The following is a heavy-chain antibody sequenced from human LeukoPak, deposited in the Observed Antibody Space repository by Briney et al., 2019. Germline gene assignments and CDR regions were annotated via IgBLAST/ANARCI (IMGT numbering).Heavy chain of an antibody. J-gene: IGHJ3*02. V-gene: IGHV4-34*01. Sequence: LETLSLICAVYGGSFSGYYWSWIRQPPGKGLEWIGEINHSGSTNYNPSLKSRVTISVDTSKNQFSLKLSSVTAADTAVYYCARGRVYDFWSGGSLSDAFDIWGQGTMVTVSS. CDR3: ARGRVYDFWSGGSLSDAFDI. D-gene: IGHD3-3*01. CDR2: INHSGST. CDR1: GGSFSGYY.